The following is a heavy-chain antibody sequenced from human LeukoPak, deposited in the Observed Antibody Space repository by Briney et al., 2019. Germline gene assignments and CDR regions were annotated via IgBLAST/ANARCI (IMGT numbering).Heavy chain of an antibody. CDR1: GFTFNNYR. J-gene: IGHJ5*02. CDR3: VRAWPYRTSTWFDP. D-gene: IGHD3-16*02. CDR2: INRDGTTT. V-gene: IGHV3-74*03. Sequence: PGGSLRHSRAASGFTFNNYRMHSVRPTPEKGLVWVAHINRDGTTTTYAHCVEARFTISRHNARNTVYLQMHSLRAEHTSVYHCVRAWPYRTSTWFDPWGQGTLVTLSS.